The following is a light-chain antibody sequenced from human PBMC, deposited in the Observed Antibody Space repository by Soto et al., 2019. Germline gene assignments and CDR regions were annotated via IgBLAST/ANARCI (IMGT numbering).Light chain of an antibody. CDR3: MQKIQPPLT. V-gene: IGKV2D-29*01. J-gene: IGKJ4*01. Sequence: DIVMTQTPLSLSVTPGQPASISCKSRQSLLHSDGRTDLYWYLQRPGQPPQLLIYAASNRFSGVPDRFSGSGSVTDFTLKNSRVEADEVGIYYCMQKIQPPLTFGGGTKVEIK. CDR1: QSLLHSDGRTD. CDR2: AAS.